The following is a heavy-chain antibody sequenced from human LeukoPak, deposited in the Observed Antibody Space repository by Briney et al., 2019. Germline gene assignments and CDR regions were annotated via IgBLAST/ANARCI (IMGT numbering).Heavy chain of an antibody. J-gene: IGHJ4*02. D-gene: IGHD1-7*01. V-gene: IGHV1-3*02. Sequence: GASVKISCKASGYTFTSYPIHWVRQAPGQRLEWMGWSNGGNGNTKYSQEFQDRVTITRDTSASKAYMELSSLRSEDMAVYYCARDSTGTGLLKYWGQGTLVTVSS. CDR1: GYTFTSYP. CDR2: SNGGNGNT. CDR3: ARDSTGTGLLKY.